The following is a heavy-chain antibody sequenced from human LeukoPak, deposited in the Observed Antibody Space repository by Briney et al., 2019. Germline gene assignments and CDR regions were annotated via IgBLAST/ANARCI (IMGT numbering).Heavy chain of an antibody. CDR3: AKVRQP. CDR2: ITGSGGST. CDR1: VFTFSSYA. V-gene: IGHV3-23*01. Sequence: GRTLRLSRAASVFTFSSYAMSWVRHAPGKGLECVSAITGSGGSTYYADSVKGRFTISRDNSKNTLYLKMNSLRAEDRAVYYCAKVRQPWGQGTLVTVSS. J-gene: IGHJ5*02.